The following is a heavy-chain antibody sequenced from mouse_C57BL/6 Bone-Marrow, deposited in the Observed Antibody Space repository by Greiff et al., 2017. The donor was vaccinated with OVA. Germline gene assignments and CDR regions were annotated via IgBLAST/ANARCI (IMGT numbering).Heavy chain of an antibody. V-gene: IGHV1-59*01. Sequence: QVQLQQPGAELVRPGTSVKLSCTASGYTFTSYWMHWVQQRPGQGLEWIGVIDPSDSYTNYTQKFKGKATLTVDTSSSTAYMQLSSLTSEDSAVYYCARKWYYSNLYYFDYWGQGTTLTVSS. CDR2: IDPSDSYT. CDR1: GYTFTSYW. CDR3: ARKWYYSNLYYFDY. J-gene: IGHJ2*01. D-gene: IGHD2-5*01.